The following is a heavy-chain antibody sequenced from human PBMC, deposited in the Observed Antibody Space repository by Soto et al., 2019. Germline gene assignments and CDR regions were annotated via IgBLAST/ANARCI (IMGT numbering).Heavy chain of an antibody. V-gene: IGHV4-59*01. CDR3: ARVPPTTVTKVYYYYYYMDV. Sequence: TLSLTCTVSGGSISSYYWSWIRHPPGKGLEWIGYIYYSGSTNYNPSLKSRVTISVDTSKNQFSLKLSSVTAADTAVYYCARVPPTTVTKVYYYYYYMDVWGKGTTVTVSS. D-gene: IGHD4-4*01. CDR2: IYYSGST. J-gene: IGHJ6*03. CDR1: GGSISSYY.